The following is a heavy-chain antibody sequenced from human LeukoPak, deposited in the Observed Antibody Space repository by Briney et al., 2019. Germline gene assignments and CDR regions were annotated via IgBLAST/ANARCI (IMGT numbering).Heavy chain of an antibody. V-gene: IGHV1-2*02. J-gene: IGHJ3*02. CDR1: GYTFTGYY. Sequence: ASVKVSCKASGYTFTGYYIHWVRQAPGQGLEWMGWINPHGGGTHYAQKFQGRVTMTRDTSISTAYMELSRLRSDDTAAYYCARDRDQQLIYGFDIWGQGTLVTVSS. CDR2: INPHGGGT. CDR3: ARDRDQQLIYGFDI. D-gene: IGHD1-1*01.